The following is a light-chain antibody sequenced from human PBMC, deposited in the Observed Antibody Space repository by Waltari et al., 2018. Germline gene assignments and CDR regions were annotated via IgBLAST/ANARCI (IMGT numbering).Light chain of an antibody. J-gene: IGKJ2*01. V-gene: IGKV1-33*01. CDR1: QDISNY. CDR3: QQYNDWPRT. Sequence: DIQMTQSPSSLSASVGDRVTITCQASQDISNYLNWYQQKPGKAPKLLIYDASNLETGVPSRFSGSGSGTDFTFTISSLQPEDFAVYYCQQYNDWPRTFGQGTKLEI. CDR2: DAS.